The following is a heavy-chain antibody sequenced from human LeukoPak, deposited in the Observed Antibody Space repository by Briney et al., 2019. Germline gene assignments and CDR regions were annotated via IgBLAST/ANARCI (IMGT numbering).Heavy chain of an antibody. V-gene: IGHV4-4*07. CDR1: GGSISSYY. Sequence: PSETLSLTCTVSGGSISSYYWSWIRQPAGKGLEWIGRIYTSGSTNYNPSLKSRVTMSVDTSKNQFSLKLSSVTAADTAVYYCARDLSDSSGYYYGYYYYYYYMDVWGKGTTVTVSS. CDR3: ARDLSDSSGYYYGYYYYYYYMDV. J-gene: IGHJ6*03. CDR2: IYTSGST. D-gene: IGHD3-22*01.